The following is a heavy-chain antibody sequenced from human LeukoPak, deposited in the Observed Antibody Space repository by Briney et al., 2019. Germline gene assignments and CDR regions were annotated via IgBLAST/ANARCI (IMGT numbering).Heavy chain of an antibody. CDR1: GFSLSTRGMR. Sequence: GPTLVNPTQTLTLTCTFSGFSLSTRGMRVSWIRQPPGKALEWLARIDWDDDKYYSTSLKTRLTISKDTSKNQVVRTMTNMDPVDTATYYCARTSRYYGMDVWGQGTTVTVSS. J-gene: IGHJ6*02. CDR3: ARTSRYYGMDV. V-gene: IGHV2-70*04. CDR2: IDWDDDK.